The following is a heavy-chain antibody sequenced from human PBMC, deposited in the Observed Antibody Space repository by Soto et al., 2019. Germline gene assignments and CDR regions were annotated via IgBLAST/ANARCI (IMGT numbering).Heavy chain of an antibody. CDR3: ARYYYGSGSYQHYFDC. CDR1: GGSISNYY. D-gene: IGHD3-10*01. J-gene: IGHJ4*02. Sequence: PSETLSLTCAVYGGSISNYYWSWIRQPPGKGLEWIGYTHYSGVTNYNPSLKSRVTISVDTSKDYFSLKLSSVTAADTAVYYCARYYYGSGSYQHYFDCWGQGTLVTVSS. CDR2: THYSGVT. V-gene: IGHV4-59*01.